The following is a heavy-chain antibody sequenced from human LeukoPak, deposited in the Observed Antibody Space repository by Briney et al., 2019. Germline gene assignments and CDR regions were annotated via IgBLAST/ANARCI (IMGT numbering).Heavy chain of an antibody. CDR3: ARDRRDGYNVLDY. CDR2: IKQDASEK. Sequence: PGGSLRLSCAASGFTFSTYWMSWVWQAPGKGLEWVANIKQDASEKYSVDSVKGRFTISRDNARNSVYLQMNSLRAEDTAVYYCARDRRDGYNVLDYWGQGTLVTVSS. J-gene: IGHJ4*02. D-gene: IGHD5-24*01. CDR1: GFTFSTYW. V-gene: IGHV3-7*01.